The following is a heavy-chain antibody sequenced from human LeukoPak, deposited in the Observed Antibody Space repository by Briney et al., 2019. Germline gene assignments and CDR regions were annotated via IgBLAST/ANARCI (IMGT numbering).Heavy chain of an antibody. CDR1: GFTFSSYS. Sequence: PGGSLRLSCAASGFTFSSYSMNWVRQAPGKGLEWVSSISSSSSYIYYADSVKGRFTISRDNAKNSLYLQMNSLRAEDTAVYYCARDRSGFYSIDQWGQGTLVTVSP. V-gene: IGHV3-21*01. CDR2: ISSSSSYI. J-gene: IGHJ4*02. D-gene: IGHD5-12*01. CDR3: ARDRSGFYSIDQ.